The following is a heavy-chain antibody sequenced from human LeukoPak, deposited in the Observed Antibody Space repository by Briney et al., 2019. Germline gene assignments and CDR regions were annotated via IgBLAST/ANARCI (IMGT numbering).Heavy chain of an antibody. Sequence: PSETLSLTCTVSGVSISGYYWNWIRQPAGKGLEWIGRIYTSGTTDDNPSLKSRVTMSVDTSRNQGSLKLTSVTAADTAVYYCARQDSKVGAYTGPYYIDYWGQGTLVTVSS. CDR2: IYTSGTT. CDR3: ARQDSKVGAYTGPYYIDY. D-gene: IGHD1-26*01. V-gene: IGHV4-4*07. CDR1: GVSISGYY. J-gene: IGHJ4*02.